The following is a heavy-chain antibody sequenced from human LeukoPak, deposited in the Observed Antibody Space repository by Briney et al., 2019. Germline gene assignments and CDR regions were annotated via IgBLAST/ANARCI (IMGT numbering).Heavy chain of an antibody. CDR2: IYYRGST. J-gene: IGHJ6*02. V-gene: IGHV4-59*08. D-gene: IGHD3-10*01. CDR1: GGSISSYY. Sequence: SETLSLTCTVSGGSISSYYWSWIRQPPGKGLEWIGYIYYRGSTNYNPSLKSRVTISVDTSKNQFSLKLSSVTAADTAVYYCARLWFGELSPYYYGMDVWGQGTTVTVSS. CDR3: ARLWFGELSPYYYGMDV.